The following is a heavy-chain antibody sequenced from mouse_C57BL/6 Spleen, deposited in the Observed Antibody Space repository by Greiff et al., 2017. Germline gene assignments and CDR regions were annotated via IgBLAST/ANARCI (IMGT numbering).Heavy chain of an antibody. CDR1: GFTFSSYA. D-gene: IGHD3-2*02. Sequence: EVQLVESGGGLVKPGGSLKLSCAASGFTFSSYAMSWVRQTPEKRLEWVATISDGGSYTYYPDNVKGRFTISRDNAKNNLYLQMSHLKSEDTAMYYCARESSGCFDYWGQGTTLTVSS. CDR2: ISDGGSYT. V-gene: IGHV5-4*01. J-gene: IGHJ2*01. CDR3: ARESSGCFDY.